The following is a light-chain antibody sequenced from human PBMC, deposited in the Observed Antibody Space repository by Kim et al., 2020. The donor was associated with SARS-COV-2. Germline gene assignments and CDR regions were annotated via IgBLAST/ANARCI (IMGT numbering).Light chain of an antibody. J-gene: IGKJ4*01. V-gene: IGKV3-11*01. CDR1: QSVSTY. CDR3: QQRSNWPLT. CDR2: DAS. Sequence: EIVLTQSPATLSLSPGERVTLSCRASQSVSTYLAWYQQEPGQAPRLLIYDASNRATGIPARFSGSGSGTDFTLTISSLEPEDSAVYYCQQRSNWPLTFGGGTKVEIK.